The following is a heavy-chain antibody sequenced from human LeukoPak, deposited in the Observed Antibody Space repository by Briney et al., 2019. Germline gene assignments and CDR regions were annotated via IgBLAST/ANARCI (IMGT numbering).Heavy chain of an antibody. CDR1: GFTFSSYV. CDR2: ITGSGGST. J-gene: IGHJ4*02. CDR3: AKDHLDWGSSFDF. D-gene: IGHD3-9*01. Sequence: GGSLRLSCAASGFTFSSYVMNWVRQPPGKGLEWVSAITGSGGSTHYADSVKGRFTISRDSSKNTLYLQMNNLRAEDTAVYYCAKDHLDWGSSFDFRGQGTLVTVSS. V-gene: IGHV3-23*01.